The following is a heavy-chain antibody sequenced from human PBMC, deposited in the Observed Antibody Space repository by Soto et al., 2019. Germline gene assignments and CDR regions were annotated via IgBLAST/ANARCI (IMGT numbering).Heavy chain of an antibody. D-gene: IGHD3-22*01. V-gene: IGHV4-4*02. CDR3: ARSSRYQYDSSEGNFDY. J-gene: IGHJ4*02. CDR1: GVSISSNNW. CDR2: MYHTGST. Sequence: QVQLQESGPGLVKPSGTLSLTCAVSGVSISSNNWWSWVRQPPGKRLEWIGEMYHTGSTNNNPSLKRRVTITVDKSKNHFSLELNSVTAADTAVYYCARSSRYQYDSSEGNFDYWGQGTLVTVSS.